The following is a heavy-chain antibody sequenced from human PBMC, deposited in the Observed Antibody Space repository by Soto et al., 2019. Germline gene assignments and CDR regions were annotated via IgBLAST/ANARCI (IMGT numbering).Heavy chain of an antibody. CDR2: INHSGST. V-gene: IGHV4-34*01. Sequence: PSETLSLTCAVYGGSFSGYYWSWIRQPPGKGLEWIGEINHSGSTNYNPSLKSRVTISVDTSKNQFSLKLSSVTAADTAVYYCARKYYFDYWGQGPLVTVSS. CDR1: GGSFSGYY. CDR3: ARKYYFDY. J-gene: IGHJ4*02.